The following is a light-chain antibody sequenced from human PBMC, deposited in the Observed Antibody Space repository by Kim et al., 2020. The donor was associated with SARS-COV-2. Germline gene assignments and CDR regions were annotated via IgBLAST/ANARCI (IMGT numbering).Light chain of an antibody. CDR1: QSVSSS. CDR2: DGS. V-gene: IGKV3-11*01. Sequence: LSPGDSVTLPCRASQSVSSSLAWHQQKPGQAPRLLIYDGSTRATGIPARFSGSGSGTDFTLTISSLEPEDVAVYYCQQCAKWPPTFGQGTRLEIK. CDR3: QQCAKWPPT. J-gene: IGKJ5*01.